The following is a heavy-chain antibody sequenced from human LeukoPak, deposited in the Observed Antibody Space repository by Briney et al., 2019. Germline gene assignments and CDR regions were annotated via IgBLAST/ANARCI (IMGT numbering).Heavy chain of an antibody. CDR2: ISASGVST. Sequence: GGSLRLSCAASGFTFSSYGMRWVRQAPGKGLEWVSGISASGVSTYYADSVKGRFTMSRDNDKNMLYLQMNSLRAEDTAVYYCAKDWGHSSFNFDYWGQGTLVTVSS. CDR1: GFTFSSYG. D-gene: IGHD6-6*01. V-gene: IGHV3-23*01. J-gene: IGHJ4*02. CDR3: AKDWGHSSFNFDY.